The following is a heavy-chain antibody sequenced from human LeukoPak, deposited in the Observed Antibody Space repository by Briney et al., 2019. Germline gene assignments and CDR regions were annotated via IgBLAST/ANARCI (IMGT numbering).Heavy chain of an antibody. CDR2: IYYSGNT. CDR1: GGSISSYY. V-gene: IGHV4-59*12. CDR3: ARATRSGYDAYYFDS. Sequence: SSETLSLTCTVSGGSISSYYWSWIRQPPGKGLEWIGYIYYSGNTYYHPSLKSRVTLLLDTSKNLFSLKVSSVTAADTAVYYCARATRSGYDAYYFDSWGQGTLVTVSS. J-gene: IGHJ4*02. D-gene: IGHD5-12*01.